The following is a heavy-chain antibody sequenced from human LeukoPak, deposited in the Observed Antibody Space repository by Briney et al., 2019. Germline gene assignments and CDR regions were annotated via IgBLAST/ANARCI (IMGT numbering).Heavy chain of an antibody. J-gene: IGHJ6*04. V-gene: IGHV3-66*01. CDR1: GFTFSSYW. Sequence: GGSLRLSCAASGFTFSSYWMTWVRQAPGKGLEWVSIIYSGGSTFYADSVKGRFTISRDNAKNSLYLQMNSLRAEDTAVYYCAELGITMIGGVWGKGTTVTISS. CDR3: AELGITMIGGV. D-gene: IGHD3-10*02. CDR2: IYSGGST.